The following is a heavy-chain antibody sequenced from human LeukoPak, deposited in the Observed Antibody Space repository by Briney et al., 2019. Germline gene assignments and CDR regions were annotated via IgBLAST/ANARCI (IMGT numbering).Heavy chain of an antibody. J-gene: IGHJ4*02. CDR3: AVITIFGVDPFDY. Sequence: ASVKVSCKASGYTFTGYYMHWVRQAPGQGLEWMGWINPNSGGTNYAQKFQGRVTMTRDTSISTAYMELSRLRSDDTAVYYCAVITIFGVDPFDYWGQGTLVTVSS. CDR1: GYTFTGYY. D-gene: IGHD3-3*01. V-gene: IGHV1-2*02. CDR2: INPNSGGT.